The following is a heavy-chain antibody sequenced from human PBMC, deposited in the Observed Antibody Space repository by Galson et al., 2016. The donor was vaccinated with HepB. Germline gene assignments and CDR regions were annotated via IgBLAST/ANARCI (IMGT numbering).Heavy chain of an antibody. J-gene: IGHJ3*02. V-gene: IGHV4-4*08. CDR2: IFASGSP. Sequence: ETLSLTCTVSGGSISSNYWSWIRQPPGKGLEWIGYIFASGSPTYSPSLPRRVPLSVPTSQTQFSLPLISVPAADQAVYYCARDRSSSWDNDAFDIWGQGTMVTVSS. D-gene: IGHD6-13*01. CDR1: GGSISSNY. CDR3: ARDRSSSWDNDAFDI.